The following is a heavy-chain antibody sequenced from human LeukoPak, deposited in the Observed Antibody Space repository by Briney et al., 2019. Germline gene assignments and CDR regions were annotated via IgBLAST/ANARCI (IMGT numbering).Heavy chain of an antibody. J-gene: IGHJ3*02. D-gene: IGHD2-2*01. CDR2: IKQDGSEK. CDR1: GFTFSSYW. Sequence: GGSLRLSCAASGFTFSSYWMSWVRQAPGKGLEWVANIKQDGSEKYYVDSLKGRFTISRDNAKNSLYLQMNSLGAEDTAVYYCARRQCSSIGCYYAFDIWGQGTMVTVSS. CDR3: ARRQCSSIGCYYAFDI. V-gene: IGHV3-7*01.